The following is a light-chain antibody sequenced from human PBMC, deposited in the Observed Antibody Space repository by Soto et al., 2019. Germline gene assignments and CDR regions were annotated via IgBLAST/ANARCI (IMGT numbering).Light chain of an antibody. CDR2: GAS. V-gene: IGKV3-15*01. J-gene: IGKJ5*01. CDR1: QSVSC. Sequence: EIVMTQSPATLSVSPGERVTLSCRASQSVSCLAWYQHKPGQPPRLLIYGASTRAAGIRARFSGSGSGTDFTLTISSLQSEDSAVYFCQQCSAWPLFTLGQGTRLEIK. CDR3: QQCSAWPLFT.